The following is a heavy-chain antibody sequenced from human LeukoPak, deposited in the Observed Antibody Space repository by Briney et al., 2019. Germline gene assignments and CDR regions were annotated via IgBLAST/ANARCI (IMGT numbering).Heavy chain of an antibody. CDR2: INHSGST. CDR3: ARAGLLPWDI. J-gene: IGHJ3*02. V-gene: IGHV4-34*01. CDR1: GVSFSGYY. D-gene: IGHD2-15*01. Sequence: SETLSLTCAVYGVSFSGYYWSWIRQPPGKGLEWIGEINHSGSTNYNPSLKSRITISVDTSKNQFSPELRSVTAADTAVYYCARAGLLPWDIWGQGTMVTVSS.